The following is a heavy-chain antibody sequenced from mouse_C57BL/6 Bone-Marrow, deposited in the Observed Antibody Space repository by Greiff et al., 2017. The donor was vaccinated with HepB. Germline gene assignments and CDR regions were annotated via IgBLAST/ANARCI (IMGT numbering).Heavy chain of an antibody. V-gene: IGHV1-64*01. CDR3: ARCTTVVAYYAMDY. CDR2: IHPNSGST. Sequence: VQLQQPGAELVKPGASVKLSCKASGYTFTSYWMHWVKQRPGQGLEWIGMIHPNSGSTNYNEKFKSKATLTVDKSSSTAYMQLSSLTSEDSAVYYCARCTTVVAYYAMDYWCQGTSVTVSS. CDR1: GYTFTSYW. J-gene: IGHJ4*01. D-gene: IGHD1-1*01.